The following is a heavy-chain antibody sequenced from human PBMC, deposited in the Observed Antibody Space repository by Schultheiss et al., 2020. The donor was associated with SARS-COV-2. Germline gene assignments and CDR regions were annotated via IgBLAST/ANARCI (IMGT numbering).Heavy chain of an antibody. CDR3: ARVVPAARASGITRWFDP. V-gene: IGHV1-69*13. D-gene: IGHD2-2*01. Sequence: SVKVSCKASGYTFTSYAISWVRQAPGQGLEWMGGIIPIFGTANYAQKFQGRVTITADESTSTAYMELSSLRSEDTAVYYCARVVPAARASGITRWFDPWGQGTLVTVSS. CDR1: GYTFTSYA. J-gene: IGHJ5*02. CDR2: IIPIFGTA.